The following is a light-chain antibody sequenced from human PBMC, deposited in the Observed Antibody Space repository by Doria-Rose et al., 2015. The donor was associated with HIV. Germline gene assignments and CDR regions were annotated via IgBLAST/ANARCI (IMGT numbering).Light chain of an antibody. J-gene: IGKJ2*01. V-gene: IGKV1-NL1*01. CDR2: AAS. Sequence: TQSPSSLSASVGDRVTITCRASQDISNSVAWYQKRLGKVPQLLLYAASRLENGVPSRFSGSGSGTDFTLTINSLQPEDFATYCCQQYYSTLPYTFGQGIKPEI. CDR3: QQYYSTLPYT. CDR1: QDISNS.